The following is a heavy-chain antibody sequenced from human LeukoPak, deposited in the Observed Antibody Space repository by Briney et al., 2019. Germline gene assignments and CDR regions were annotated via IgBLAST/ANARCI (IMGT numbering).Heavy chain of an antibody. V-gene: IGHV4-34*01. CDR3: ARHDQGYCSGGICYPFDY. CDR2: INHSGST. Sequence: SETLSLTCAVYGGSLSGYYWSWIRQPPGKGLEWIGEINHSGSTNYNPSLKSRVTISVDTSKNQFSLNLTSVTAADTAVYYCARHDQGYCSGGICYPFDYWGQGTLVTVSS. D-gene: IGHD2-15*01. CDR1: GGSLSGYY. J-gene: IGHJ4*02.